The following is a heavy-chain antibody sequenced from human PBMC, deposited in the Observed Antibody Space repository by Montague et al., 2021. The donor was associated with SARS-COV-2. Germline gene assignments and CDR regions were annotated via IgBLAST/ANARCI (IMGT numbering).Heavy chain of an antibody. CDR2: NYDSGRS. J-gene: IGHJ4*02. Sequence: SETLSLTCTVSGGSIIRYDYYWSWIRQAQGKGLEWNGSNYDSGRSMSTLYLQTPLSMSTDKSKDQFTLRLNSVTAADTSIYYCARHETGDPPFGDWGQGTLVTVSS. D-gene: IGHD7-27*01. V-gene: IGHV4-39*01. CDR1: GGSIIRYDYY. CDR3: ARHETGDPPFGD.